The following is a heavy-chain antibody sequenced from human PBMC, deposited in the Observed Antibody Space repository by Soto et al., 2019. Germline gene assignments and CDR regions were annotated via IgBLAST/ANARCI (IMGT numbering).Heavy chain of an antibody. J-gene: IGHJ6*02. CDR1: GYIFINYY. CDR2: INPHSGDT. V-gene: IGHV1-2*02. CDR3: ARQGEPSIPPRDPYGMAV. D-gene: IGHD2-2*02. Sequence: ASVKVSGKSSGYIFINYYVHWVREAAGEGLEWISCINPHSGDTKYAQKFQGRVTMTRDTSINTVFVGLSRLTSDDTALYFCARQGEPSIPPRDPYGMAVWGQGTSVTVSS.